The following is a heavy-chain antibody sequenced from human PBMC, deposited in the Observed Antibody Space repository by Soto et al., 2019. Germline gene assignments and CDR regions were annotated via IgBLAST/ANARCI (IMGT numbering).Heavy chain of an antibody. V-gene: IGHV3-30*18. CDR2: MSYDGSNK. D-gene: IGHD3-9*01. CDR1: VFTFSRYG. J-gene: IGHJ4*02. CDR3: VKNYYYDVLTGFDYFEH. Sequence: GGSLRLSCISSVFTFSRYGMHCVRHSPGKCLEWVAVMSYDGSNKWYADSVKGRFNVSRDNSKNTLFLQMNSLRGDDTAVYYCVKNYYYDVLTGFDYFEHWGQGAPVSVSS.